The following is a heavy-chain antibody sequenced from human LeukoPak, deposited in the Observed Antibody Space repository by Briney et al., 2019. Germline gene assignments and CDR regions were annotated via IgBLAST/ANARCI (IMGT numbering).Heavy chain of an antibody. Sequence: ASVKVSCKASGGTFSSYTISWVRQAPGQGLEWMGRIIPILGIANYAQKFQGRVTITADKSTCTAYMELSSLRSEDTAVYYCAGEIAAAGPFDYWGQGTLVTVSS. V-gene: IGHV1-69*04. D-gene: IGHD6-13*01. CDR2: IIPILGIA. CDR3: AGEIAAAGPFDY. CDR1: GGTFSSYT. J-gene: IGHJ4*02.